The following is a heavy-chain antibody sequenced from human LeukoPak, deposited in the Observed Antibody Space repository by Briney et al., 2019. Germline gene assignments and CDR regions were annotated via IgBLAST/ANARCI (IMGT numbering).Heavy chain of an antibody. CDR3: AKGYGFGTDH. J-gene: IGHJ4*02. Sequence: GGSLRLSCAASGFTFSSYTMHWVRQAPGKGLEWVAFIRYDGSKQYYVDSVKGRFTVSRDNSKNTLYLQMNSLRPEDTAVYYCAKGYGFGTDHWGQGTLVTVSS. CDR2: IRYDGSKQ. V-gene: IGHV3-30*02. D-gene: IGHD3-3*01. CDR1: GFTFSSYT.